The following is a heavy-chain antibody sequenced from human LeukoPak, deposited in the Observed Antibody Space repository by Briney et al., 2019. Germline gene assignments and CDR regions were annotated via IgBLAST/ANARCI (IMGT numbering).Heavy chain of an antibody. CDR1: GFTLSNYW. D-gene: IGHD4-11*01. J-gene: IGHJ5*02. CDR3: AKGGLYSNYGWFDP. V-gene: IGHV3-74*01. CDR2: INSDGIST. Sequence: GGSLRLSCAASGFTLSNYWMHWVRQAPGKGLVWVSRINSDGISTSYADSVKGRFTISRDNAKNTLYLQMNSLRAEDTAVYYCAKGGLYSNYGWFDPWGQGTLVTVSS.